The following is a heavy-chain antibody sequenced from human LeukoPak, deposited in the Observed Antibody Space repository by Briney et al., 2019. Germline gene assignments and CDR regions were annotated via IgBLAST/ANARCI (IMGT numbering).Heavy chain of an antibody. D-gene: IGHD6-13*01. Sequence: SVKVSCKASGGTISSYTISWVRQAPGQGLEWMGRIIPILGIANYAQKFQGRVTITADKSTSTAYMELSSLRSEDTAVYYCARDGHSSSWYSTWFDPWGQGTLVTVSS. CDR2: IIPILGIA. CDR1: GGTISSYT. CDR3: ARDGHSSSWYSTWFDP. J-gene: IGHJ5*02. V-gene: IGHV1-69*04.